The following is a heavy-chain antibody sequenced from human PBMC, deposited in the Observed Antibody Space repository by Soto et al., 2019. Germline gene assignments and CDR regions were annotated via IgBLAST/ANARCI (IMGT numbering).Heavy chain of an antibody. CDR2: IYPGDSDT. Sequence: GDSLKISCKGSGYSFTSYWIGWVRQMPGKGLEWMGIIYPGDSDTRYSPSFQGQVTISADKSISTAYLQWSSLKASDTAMYYCTTAVRGVPYYYYGMDVWGQGTTVTVSS. CDR1: GYSFTSYW. D-gene: IGHD3-10*01. CDR3: TTAVRGVPYYYYGMDV. V-gene: IGHV5-51*01. J-gene: IGHJ6*02.